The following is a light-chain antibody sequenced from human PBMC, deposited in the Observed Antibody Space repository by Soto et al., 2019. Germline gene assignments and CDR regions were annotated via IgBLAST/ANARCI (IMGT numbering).Light chain of an antibody. CDR3: QQYGSSWT. V-gene: IGKV3-20*01. CDR2: GAS. CDR1: QSVSSSY. Sequence: EIVLTQSPGTLSLSPGERATLSCRASQSVSSSYLAWYQQKPGQAPRLLIYGASSRATGIPDRFSGGGSGTDFPLTISRLEPEDFAVYYCQQYGSSWTFVQGTKVEIK. J-gene: IGKJ1*01.